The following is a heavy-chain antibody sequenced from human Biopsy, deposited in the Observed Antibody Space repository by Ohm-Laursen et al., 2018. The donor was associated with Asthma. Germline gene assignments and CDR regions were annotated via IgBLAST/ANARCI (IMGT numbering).Heavy chain of an antibody. D-gene: IGHD3-3*02. V-gene: IGHV3-7*01. Sequence: SLRLSFTASGFTSGDHWLSWVRQVPREGLEWVANRKHDGREKNHVHSLKGRFTISRDKAKNSLYLQMNSLRAEDTAVYYCARTFHFWSPYHAEHFQLWGQGTLVTVSS. CDR2: RKHDGREK. J-gene: IGHJ1*01. CDR3: ARTFHFWSPYHAEHFQL. CDR1: GFTSGDHW.